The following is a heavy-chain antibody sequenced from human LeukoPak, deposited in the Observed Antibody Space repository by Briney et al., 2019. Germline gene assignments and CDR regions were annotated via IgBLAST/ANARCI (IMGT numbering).Heavy chain of an antibody. CDR3: AKETDAFDI. CDR2: INWDGTNT. V-gene: IGHV3-20*04. Sequence: GGSLRLSCAVSGGTTDDYGMSWVRQAPGKGLEWVSGINWDGTNTYYAESVKGRFTISRDNAKNSLYLQMNSLRAEDTALYYCAKETDAFDIWGQGTMVTVSS. J-gene: IGHJ3*02. CDR1: GGTTDDYG.